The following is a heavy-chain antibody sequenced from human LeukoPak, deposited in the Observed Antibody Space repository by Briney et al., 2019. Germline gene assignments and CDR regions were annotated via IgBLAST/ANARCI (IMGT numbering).Heavy chain of an antibody. CDR1: GFTFDDYA. Sequence: GRSLRLSCAASGFTFDDYAMHWVRQAPGKGLEWVSGISWNSGSIGYADSVKGRFTISRDNAKNSLYLQMNSLRAEDTALYYCAKGYCSSTSCYVFDYWGQGNLVTVSS. J-gene: IGHJ4*02. CDR3: AKGYCSSTSCYVFDY. D-gene: IGHD2-2*01. CDR2: ISWNSGSI. V-gene: IGHV3-9*01.